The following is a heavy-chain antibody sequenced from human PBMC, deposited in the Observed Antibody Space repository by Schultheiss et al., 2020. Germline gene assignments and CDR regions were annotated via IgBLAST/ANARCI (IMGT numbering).Heavy chain of an antibody. Sequence: GGSLRLSCAASGFTFSSYGMHWVRQAPGKGLEWVAVIWYDGSNKYYADSVKGRFTISRDNAKNTLYLQMNSLRAEDTAVYYCARETTVTTRWYFDLWGRGTLVTVSS. D-gene: IGHD4-17*01. CDR1: GFTFSSYG. V-gene: IGHV3-33*01. CDR2: IWYDGSNK. CDR3: ARETTVTTRWYFDL. J-gene: IGHJ2*01.